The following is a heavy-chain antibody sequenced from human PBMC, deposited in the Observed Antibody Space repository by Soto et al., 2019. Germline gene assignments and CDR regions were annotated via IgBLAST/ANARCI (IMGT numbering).Heavy chain of an antibody. J-gene: IGHJ4*02. CDR2: MNPNTLNT. CDR1: GYTFTHYD. CDR3: ARGGWGPTFDF. V-gene: IGHV1-8*01. D-gene: IGHD3-16*01. Sequence: QVQLVQSGADLKKPGASVKVSCKASGYTFTHYDINWVRKTTGQGLEWMGWMNPNTLNTGFAQTFQDRVTTTRNTSTSRDYMELSSLRSEDRAHAFCARGGWGPTFDFRGQGTPVSVSS.